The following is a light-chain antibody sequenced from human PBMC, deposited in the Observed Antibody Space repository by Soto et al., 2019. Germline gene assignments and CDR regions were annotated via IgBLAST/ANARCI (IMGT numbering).Light chain of an antibody. Sequence: EIVMAQSPGTLSVSPGERATLSCRASQSISRYLAWYQQKPGQGPRLLIYGASSRATGTPDRFSGSGSGTDFTLTISGLEPEDFAVYYCQQYGSSPTFGQGHDWR. V-gene: IGKV3-20*01. J-gene: IGKJ5*01. CDR1: QSISRY. CDR3: QQYGSSPT. CDR2: GAS.